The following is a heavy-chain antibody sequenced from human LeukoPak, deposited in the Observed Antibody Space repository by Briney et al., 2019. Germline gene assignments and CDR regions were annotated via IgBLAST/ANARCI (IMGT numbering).Heavy chain of an antibody. CDR1: GFTFGNYG. D-gene: IGHD7-27*01. Sequence: GGSLRLSCAASGFTFGNYGMHWVRQAPGKGLEWVAFIQNDIRTTFYADSVKGRFTISRDDSKNTLSLQMNSLRVEDTAVYHCARDLAWGAFDHWGQGTLVTVFS. CDR3: ARDLAWGAFDH. CDR2: IQNDIRTT. J-gene: IGHJ4*02. V-gene: IGHV3-30*02.